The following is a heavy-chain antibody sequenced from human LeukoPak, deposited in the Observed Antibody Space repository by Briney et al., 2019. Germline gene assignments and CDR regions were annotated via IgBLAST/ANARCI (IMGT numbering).Heavy chain of an antibody. CDR2: INHSGST. Sequence: PSETLSLTCAVYGGSFSGYYWSWIRQPPGKGLEWIGEINHSGSTNYNPSLKSRVTISVDTSKNQFSLKLSSVTAADTAVYYCARVSRYSSGWYGYFDYWGQGTLVTVSS. D-gene: IGHD6-19*01. CDR1: GGSFSGYY. CDR3: ARVSRYSSGWYGYFDY. V-gene: IGHV4-34*01. J-gene: IGHJ4*02.